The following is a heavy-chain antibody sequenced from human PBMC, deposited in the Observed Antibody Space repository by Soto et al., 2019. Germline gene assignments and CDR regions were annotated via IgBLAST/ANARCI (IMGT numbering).Heavy chain of an antibody. J-gene: IGHJ5*02. Sequence: GASVKVSCKASGYTFTSYDINWVRQATGQGLEWMGWISPNFGTANYAQKFQGRVTITADESTSTAYMELSSLRSEDTAVYYCARAPDCISTSCPPGWFDPWGQGTLVTVSS. CDR3: ARAPDCISTSCPPGWFDP. CDR2: ISPNFGTA. CDR1: GYTFTSYD. V-gene: IGHV1-69*13. D-gene: IGHD2-2*01.